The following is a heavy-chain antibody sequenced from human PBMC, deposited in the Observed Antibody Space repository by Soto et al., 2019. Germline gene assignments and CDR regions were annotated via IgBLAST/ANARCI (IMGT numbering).Heavy chain of an antibody. Sequence: QVQLEQSGGEVKKPGSSVKVSCNASGVTFSKFIMTWVRQAPVLGLEWVGGIIPIFGTANYAQKFQGRVTITADESTSTSYLEVSNLRSEDTAVYYCAKVRYSSPMGYYYGMDVWGQGTAVTVSS. CDR1: GVTFSKFI. CDR2: IIPIFGTA. J-gene: IGHJ6*02. D-gene: IGHD6-19*01. V-gene: IGHV1-69*01. CDR3: AKVRYSSPMGYYYGMDV.